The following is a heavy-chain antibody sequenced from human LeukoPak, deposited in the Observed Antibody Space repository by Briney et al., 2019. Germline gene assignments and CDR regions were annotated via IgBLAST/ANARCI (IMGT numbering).Heavy chain of an antibody. V-gene: IGHV3-48*03. CDR2: ISSVGDTI. CDR3: AREGAVSGTLTLVT. J-gene: IGHJ5*02. D-gene: IGHD6-19*01. CDR1: GFTFSSYE. Sequence: GGSLRLSCAASGFTFSSYEMNWVRQAPGKGLEWVSYISSVGDTIYYVDSVKGRFTISRDNAKNSLYLQMNSLRAEDTAVYYCAREGAVSGTLTLVTWGQGCLVSVSS.